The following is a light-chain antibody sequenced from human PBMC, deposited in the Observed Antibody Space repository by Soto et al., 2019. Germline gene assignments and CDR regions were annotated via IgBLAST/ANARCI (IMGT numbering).Light chain of an antibody. Sequence: EVVMNQSPLALPGTLGQPSSISCRSGQSLVYSNGNTYVNWFQQRPGQSPRRLIYEVSKRDSGVSDRFSGSGSGTDFTLKISRVEAEDVGVYYCMQGSYWHFTLGPGTKVDIK. CDR2: EVS. V-gene: IGKV2-30*01. CDR3: MQGSYWHFT. CDR1: QSLVYSNGNTY. J-gene: IGKJ3*01.